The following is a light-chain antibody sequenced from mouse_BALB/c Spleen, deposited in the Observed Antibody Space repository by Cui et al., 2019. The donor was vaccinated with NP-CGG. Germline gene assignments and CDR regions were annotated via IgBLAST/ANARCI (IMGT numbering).Light chain of an antibody. V-gene: IGLV1*01. CDR2: GTN. J-gene: IGLJ1*01. CDR1: TGAVTTGNY. Sequence: QAVVTQESALTTSPGETVTLTCRSSTGAVTTGNYANWVREKPDHLFTGIIGGTNNRAPGVPARFSGSLIGDKAALTITGAQTEDEAIYFCALWYSNHWVFGGGAKLTVL. CDR3: ALWYSNHWV.